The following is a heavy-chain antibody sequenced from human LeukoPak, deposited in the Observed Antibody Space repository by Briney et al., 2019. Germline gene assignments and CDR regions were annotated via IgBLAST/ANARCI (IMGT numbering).Heavy chain of an antibody. CDR1: GGSISSGGYY. Sequence: PSETLSLTCTVSGGSISSGGYYWSWIRQPPGKGLEWIGYIYHSGSTYYNPSLKSRVTISVDRSKNQFSLKLSSVTAADTAVYYCARGLNYYDSSGPNWFDPWGQGTLVTVSS. V-gene: IGHV4-30-2*01. J-gene: IGHJ5*02. D-gene: IGHD3-22*01. CDR2: IYHSGST. CDR3: ARGLNYYDSSGPNWFDP.